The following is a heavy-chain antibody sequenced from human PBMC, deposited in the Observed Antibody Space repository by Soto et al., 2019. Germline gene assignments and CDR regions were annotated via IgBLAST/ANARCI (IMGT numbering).Heavy chain of an antibody. Sequence: QVQLVESGGGVVQPGRSLRLSCAASGFIFSDYAMHWVRKAPGKGMEWVAVISYGGDNKYYADSVRGRFAISRDNLKNTPYLQMNSLNPEGTAVYHCAKARHSTSWYGVEADFWGQGTLVTVSS. D-gene: IGHD6-13*01. V-gene: IGHV3-30*09. CDR3: AKARHSTSWYGVEADF. CDR2: ISYGGDNK. J-gene: IGHJ4*02. CDR1: GFIFSDYA.